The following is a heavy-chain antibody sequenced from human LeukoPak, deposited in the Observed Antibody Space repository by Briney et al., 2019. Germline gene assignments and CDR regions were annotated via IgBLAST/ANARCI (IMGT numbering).Heavy chain of an antibody. CDR3: ARVLLGPYYYDSSGYYGWFDP. V-gene: IGHV4-39*07. CDR1: GGSISSSSYY. Sequence: SETLSLTCTVSGGSISSSSYYWGWIRQPPGKGLEWIGSIYHSGSTYYNPSLKSRVTISVDTSKNQFSLKLSSVTAADTAVYYCARVLLGPYYYDSSGYYGWFDPWGQGTLVTVSS. CDR2: IYHSGST. J-gene: IGHJ5*02. D-gene: IGHD3-22*01.